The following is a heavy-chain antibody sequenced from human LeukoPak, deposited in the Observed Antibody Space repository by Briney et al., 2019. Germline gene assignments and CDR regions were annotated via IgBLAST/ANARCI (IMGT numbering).Heavy chain of an antibody. CDR3: ATPLLTYYDFWSGYYKKRIMDV. CDR2: ISGSGGST. CDR1: GFTFSSYA. Sequence: TGGSLRLSCAASGFTFSSYAMSWVRQAPGKGLEWVSAISGSGGSTYYADSVKGRFTISRDNSKNTLYLQMNSLRAEDTAVYYCATPLLTYYDFWSGYYKKRIMDVWGQGTTVTVSS. D-gene: IGHD3-3*01. V-gene: IGHV3-23*01. J-gene: IGHJ6*02.